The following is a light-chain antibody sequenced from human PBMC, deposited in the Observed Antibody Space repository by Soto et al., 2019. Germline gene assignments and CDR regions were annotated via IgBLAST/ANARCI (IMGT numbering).Light chain of an antibody. CDR1: QSVSRSY. CDR2: GAS. CDR3: QQRSNWTRT. V-gene: IGKV3D-20*02. Sequence: EIVLTQSPGTLSLSPGERATLSCRASQSVSRSYLAWYKQKPGQAPRXFIYGASSRETGIPDRVSGSGSGTDFTLTISSLEPEDFEVDYCQQRSNWTRTFGQGTKVDIK. J-gene: IGKJ1*01.